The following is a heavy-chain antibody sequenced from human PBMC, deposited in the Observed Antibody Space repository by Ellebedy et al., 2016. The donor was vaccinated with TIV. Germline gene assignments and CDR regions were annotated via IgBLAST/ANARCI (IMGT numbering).Heavy chain of an antibody. CDR2: IWYDGTIK. CDR3: ARGSSSGFNYDRVGFQY. CDR1: GFSFSNYG. Sequence: GGSLRLSCAASGFSFSNYGMHWVRQAPGKGLEWVTVIWYDGTIKYYADSVKGRFIISRDNSMHTLYLQMNSLRAEDTAVYYCARGSSSGFNYDRVGFQYWGQGTLVTVSS. J-gene: IGHJ4*02. V-gene: IGHV3-33*01. D-gene: IGHD3-22*01.